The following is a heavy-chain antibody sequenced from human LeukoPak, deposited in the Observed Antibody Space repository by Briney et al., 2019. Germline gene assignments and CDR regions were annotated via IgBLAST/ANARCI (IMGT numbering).Heavy chain of an antibody. CDR1: GFTFDDYA. V-gene: IGHV3-9*01. Sequence: GGSLRLSCAASGFTFDDYAMHWVRQAPGKGLEWVSGISWNSGSIGYADSVKGRFTVSRDNAKNSLYLQMNSLRAEDTALYYCAKDSTGDYYYGMDVWGQGTTVTVSS. CDR3: AKDSTGDYYYGMDV. D-gene: IGHD7-27*01. J-gene: IGHJ6*02. CDR2: ISWNSGSI.